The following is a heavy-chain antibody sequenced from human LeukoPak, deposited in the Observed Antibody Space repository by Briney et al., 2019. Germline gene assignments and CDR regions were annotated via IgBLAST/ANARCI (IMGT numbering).Heavy chain of an antibody. CDR2: MNPNSGNT. D-gene: IGHD5-18*01. CDR3: ARDNGGTAMAYYYYYYMDV. V-gene: IGHV1-8*01. J-gene: IGHJ6*03. Sequence: ASVKVSCKASGYTFTSYDINWVRQATGQGLEWMGWMNPNSGNTGYAQKFQGRVTMTRNTSTSTAYMELSSLRSEDTAVYYCARDNGGTAMAYYYYYYMDVWGKGTTVIISS. CDR1: GYTFTSYD.